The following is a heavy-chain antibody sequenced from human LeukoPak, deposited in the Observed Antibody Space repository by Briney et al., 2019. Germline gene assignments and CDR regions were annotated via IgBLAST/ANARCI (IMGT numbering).Heavy chain of an antibody. CDR3: ASGISITATLFDY. Sequence: GESLRISCKGPGYSFTNYWIGWVRQMPGKGLEWMGIIYPADSDTKYSPSFQGQVTISADKSISTAYLHWSSLKASDTAMYYCASGISITATLFDYWGQGTLVTVSS. V-gene: IGHV5-51*01. J-gene: IGHJ4*02. D-gene: IGHD2-15*01. CDR1: GYSFTNYW. CDR2: IYPADSDT.